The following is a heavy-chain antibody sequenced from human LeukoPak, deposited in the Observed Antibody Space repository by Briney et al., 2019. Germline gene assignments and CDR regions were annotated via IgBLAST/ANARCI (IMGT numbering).Heavy chain of an antibody. J-gene: IGHJ4*02. CDR1: GYTFTSYG. Sequence: GASVKVSCKASGYTFTSYGISWVRQAPGQGLEWMGIINPSGGSTSYAQKFQGRVTMTRDMSTSTVYMELSSLRSEDTAVYYCARTYSGSYLFDYWGQGTLVTVSS. D-gene: IGHD1-26*01. CDR3: ARTYSGSYLFDY. CDR2: INPSGGST. V-gene: IGHV1-46*01.